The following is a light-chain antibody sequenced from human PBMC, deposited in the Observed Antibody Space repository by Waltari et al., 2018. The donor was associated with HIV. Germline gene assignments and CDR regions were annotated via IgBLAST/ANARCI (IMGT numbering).Light chain of an antibody. CDR3: QQYSATPLT. CDR1: QSLLYRSTKKDS. J-gene: IGKJ4*01. CDR2: WAS. Sequence: DVVMTQSPDSLAVSVGERVTLNCKSSQSLLYRSTKKDSLAWYQQKPGQRPRLLIYWASTRGSGVPDRFSGSGSGTDFTLTISSLQAEDAAVYYCQQYSATPLTFGGGTKVEIK. V-gene: IGKV4-1*01.